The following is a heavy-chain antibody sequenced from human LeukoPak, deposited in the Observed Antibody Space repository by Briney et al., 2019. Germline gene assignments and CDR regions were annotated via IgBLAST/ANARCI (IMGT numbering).Heavy chain of an antibody. D-gene: IGHD2-15*01. CDR1: GGTFSNYA. CDR3: AREYCGGGSCYSGYFFDS. J-gene: IGHJ4*02. V-gene: IGHV1-69*06. Sequence: GASVKVSCKTSGGTFSNYAINWVRQAPGQGLEWMGRIIPVFRTSNHAQKFQGRVTITADKSTSTAFMELSGLGSDDTAVYYCAREYCGGGSCYSGYFFDSWGQGTLITVSS. CDR2: IIPVFRTS.